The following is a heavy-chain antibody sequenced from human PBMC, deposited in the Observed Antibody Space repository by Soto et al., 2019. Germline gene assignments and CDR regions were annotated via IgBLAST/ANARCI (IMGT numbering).Heavy chain of an antibody. D-gene: IGHD3-9*01. J-gene: IGHJ2*01. Sequence: QVQLQQWGGGPLRPLETLSLTCGVSGGSFSGYYWAWIRQSPGKGLEWIGEIYDRGSISYNPPLKSRVSISVDTSKNHYSLNLRSVTAADTAVYYCARESHDILTGPPWVWYFDLWGRGTLVTVSS. CDR3: ARESHDILTGPPWVWYFDL. V-gene: IGHV4-34*01. CDR1: GGSFSGYY. CDR2: IYDRGSI.